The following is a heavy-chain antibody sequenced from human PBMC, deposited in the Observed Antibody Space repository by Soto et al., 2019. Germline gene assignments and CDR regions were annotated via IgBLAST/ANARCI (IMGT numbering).Heavy chain of an antibody. CDR1: GFTFSSYA. Sequence: QVQLVESGGGGVQPGRSLRLSCAASGFTFSSYAMHWVRQAPGKGLAWVAVISYDGSNKYYADSVKGRFTISRDKSKNTLYRPMNSLRAEDTAVYYCARGQVIRSRFDYWGQGTLVTVSS. CDR3: ARGQVIRSRFDY. V-gene: IGHV3-30-3*01. D-gene: IGHD3-16*02. CDR2: ISYDGSNK. J-gene: IGHJ4*02.